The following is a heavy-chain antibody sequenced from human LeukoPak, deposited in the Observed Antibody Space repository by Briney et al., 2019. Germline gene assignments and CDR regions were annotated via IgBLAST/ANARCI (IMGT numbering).Heavy chain of an antibody. CDR3: ARDQEIYYDSSGYPPGY. Sequence: GTSVTVSCKASGYTFTGYYMHWVRQAPGQGLEWMGWINPNSGGTNYAQKFQGRVTMTRDTSISTAYMELSRLRSDDTAVYYCARDQEIYYDSSGYPPGYWGQGTLVTVSS. CDR2: INPNSGGT. J-gene: IGHJ4*02. D-gene: IGHD3-22*01. CDR1: GYTFTGYY. V-gene: IGHV1-2*02.